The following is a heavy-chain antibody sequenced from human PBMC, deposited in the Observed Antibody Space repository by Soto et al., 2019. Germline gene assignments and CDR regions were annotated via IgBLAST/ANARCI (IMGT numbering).Heavy chain of an antibody. Sequence: SVKVSCKASGFTFTSSAVQWVRQARGQRLEWIGWIVVGSGNANYAQKFQERATITRDMSTSTAYMELSSLRSEDTAVYYCAADLVYGDRTNYYYYYGMDVWGQGTTVTVSS. V-gene: IGHV1-58*01. CDR1: GFTFTSSA. CDR3: AADLVYGDRTNYYYYYGMDV. J-gene: IGHJ6*02. D-gene: IGHD4-17*01. CDR2: IVVGSGNA.